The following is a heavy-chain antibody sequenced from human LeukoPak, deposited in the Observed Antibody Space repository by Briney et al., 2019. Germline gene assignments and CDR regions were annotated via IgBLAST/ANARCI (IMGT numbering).Heavy chain of an antibody. J-gene: IGHJ4*02. Sequence: PSETLSLTCTVSGGSISSGGYYWSWIRQHPGKGLEWIGYIYSSGSTYYNPSLKGRVTISVDTSKNQFSLKLSSVTAADTAVYYCAFSSSWRQYYFDYWGQGTLVTVSS. CDR3: AFSSSWRQYYFDY. V-gene: IGHV4-31*03. CDR1: GGSISSGGYY. D-gene: IGHD6-13*01. CDR2: IYSSGST.